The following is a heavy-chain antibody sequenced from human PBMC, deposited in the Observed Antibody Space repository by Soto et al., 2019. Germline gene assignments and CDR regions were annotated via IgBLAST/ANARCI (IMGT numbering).Heavy chain of an antibody. CDR2: ISPMSGAA. J-gene: IGHJ4*02. V-gene: IGHV1-69*19. D-gene: IGHD3-10*01. CDR1: GGTFNTYA. CDR3: AREVQVHTPAFVY. Sequence: QVQLVQSGAEMKKPGSSVKVSCQSSGGTFNTYAMNWVRQAPGQGPEWMGDISPMSGAANYAPKFQGRVTMTADESTGTSYMQLSSVTSEDTALYFCAREVQVHTPAFVYWGQGTLVTVSS.